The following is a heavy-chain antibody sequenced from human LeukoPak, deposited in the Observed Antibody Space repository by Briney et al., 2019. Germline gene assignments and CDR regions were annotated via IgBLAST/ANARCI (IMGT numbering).Heavy chain of an antibody. Sequence: GESLRISCKGSGYSFTSYWIGWVRQMPGKGLELMGIIYPGDSDTRYSPSFQGQVTISADKSISTAYLQWSSLKASDTAMYYCARGSQDSSGWYDAFDIWGQGTMVTVST. J-gene: IGHJ3*02. CDR3: ARGSQDSSGWYDAFDI. D-gene: IGHD6-19*01. V-gene: IGHV5-51*01. CDR1: GYSFTSYW. CDR2: IYPGDSDT.